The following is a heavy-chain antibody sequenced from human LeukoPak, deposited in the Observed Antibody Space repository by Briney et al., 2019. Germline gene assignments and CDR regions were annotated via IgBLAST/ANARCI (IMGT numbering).Heavy chain of an antibody. J-gene: IGHJ4*02. CDR3: AKRGAEVGTTIAPGDY. CDR2: ITSSGTYI. CDR1: GFTFSNYN. D-gene: IGHD1-26*01. V-gene: IGHV3-21*04. Sequence: GGSLRLSSAASGFTFSNYNMNWVRQAPGKAMEWVSSITSSGTYIFYADSVKGRFTISRDNAKNSLYLQMNSLRAEDTAVYYCAKRGAEVGTTIAPGDYWGQGSLVTVSS.